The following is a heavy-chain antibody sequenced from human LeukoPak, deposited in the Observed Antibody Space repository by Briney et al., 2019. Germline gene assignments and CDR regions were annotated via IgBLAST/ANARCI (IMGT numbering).Heavy chain of an antibody. CDR1: GGSFSDFH. CDR3: ASGLYYYGSAYY. CDR2: INHSAST. D-gene: IGHD3-10*01. Sequence: SETLSLTCAVYGGSFSDFHWSWIRQPPGKGLEWIGKINHSASTKYNSSLKSRATISIDTSKDQFSLKVKSVTAADTAVYYCASGLYYYGSAYYWGQGTLVTVSS. V-gene: IGHV4-34*01. J-gene: IGHJ4*02.